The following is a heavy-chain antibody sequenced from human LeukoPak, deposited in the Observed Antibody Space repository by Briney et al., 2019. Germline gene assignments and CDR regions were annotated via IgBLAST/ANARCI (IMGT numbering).Heavy chain of an antibody. CDR1: AFTFSRYW. V-gene: IGHV3-7*01. CDR3: AASRDVLLWFGELY. Sequence: GPSHTLFCAPSAFTFSRYWMSWVRQPPGEGLEWVANIKQEGSEKYYVYCVKGRFTISRDNAKNSLYLQMNSLRAEDTAVYYCAASRDVLLWFGELYWGQGTLVTVSS. CDR2: IKQEGSEK. J-gene: IGHJ4*02. D-gene: IGHD3-10*01.